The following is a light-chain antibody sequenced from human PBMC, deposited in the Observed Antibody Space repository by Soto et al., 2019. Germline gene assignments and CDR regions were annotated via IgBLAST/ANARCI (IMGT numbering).Light chain of an antibody. CDR2: DAS. V-gene: IGKV1-5*01. CDR3: QQYNSYSTWT. J-gene: IGKJ1*01. CDR1: QSTSRW. Sequence: DIQMTQSPSTLSASVGDRVTITCRASQSTSRWLAWYQQRPGKAPKILIFDASTLKSGVPSRFSGSGSGTEFTLTISSLQPDDFATYYCQQYNSYSTWTFGQGTEVEVK.